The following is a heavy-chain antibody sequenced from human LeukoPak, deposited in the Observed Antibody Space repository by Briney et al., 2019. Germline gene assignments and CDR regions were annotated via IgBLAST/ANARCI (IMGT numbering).Heavy chain of an antibody. CDR2: IYYSGST. Sequence: SETLSLTCTISGGSISSISYYWGWIRQHPGKGLEWIGYIYYSGSTYYNPSLKSRVTISVDTSKNQFSLKLSSVTAADTAVYYCARDRAGGEIDYWGQGTLVTVSS. J-gene: IGHJ4*02. CDR3: ARDRAGGEIDY. CDR1: GGSISSISYY. D-gene: IGHD3-16*01. V-gene: IGHV4-31*03.